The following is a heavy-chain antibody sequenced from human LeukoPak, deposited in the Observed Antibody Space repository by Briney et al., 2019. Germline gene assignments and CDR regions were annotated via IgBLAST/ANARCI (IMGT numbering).Heavy chain of an antibody. J-gene: IGHJ4*02. CDR2: INPSGGST. D-gene: IGHD3-22*01. CDR1: GYTFTSYY. Sequence: EASVKVSCKASGYTFTSYYMHWVRQAPGQGLEWMGIINPSGGSTSYAQKFQGRVTMTRDMSTSTVYMELSSLRSEDTAVYYCASTPKSQYYYDSGGYSWGQGTLVTVSS. V-gene: IGHV1-46*01. CDR3: ASTPKSQYYYDSGGYS.